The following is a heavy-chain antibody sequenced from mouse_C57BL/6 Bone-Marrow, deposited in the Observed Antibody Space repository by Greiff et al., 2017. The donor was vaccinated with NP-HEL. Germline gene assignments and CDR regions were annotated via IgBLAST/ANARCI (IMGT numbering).Heavy chain of an antibody. J-gene: IGHJ1*03. CDR2: INYDGSST. D-gene: IGHD1-1*01. CDR3: ARDNYGSSLYWYFDV. V-gene: IGHV5-16*01. CDR1: GFTFSDYY. Sequence: EVQLVESEGGLVQPGSSMKLSCTASGFTFSDYYMAWVRQVPEKGLEWVANINYDGSSTYYLDSLKSRFIISRDNAKNILYLQMSSLKSEDTATYYCARDNYGSSLYWYFDVWGTGTTVTVSS.